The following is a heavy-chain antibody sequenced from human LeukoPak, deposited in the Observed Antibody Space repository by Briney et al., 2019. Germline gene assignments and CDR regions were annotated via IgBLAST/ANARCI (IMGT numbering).Heavy chain of an antibody. J-gene: IGHJ4*02. CDR2: IKQDGSEK. CDR3: ARARSGSYYKKGLYFDY. D-gene: IGHD3-10*01. CDR1: GFTFSSYW. V-gene: IGHV3-7*01. Sequence: PGGSLRLSCAASGFTFSSYWMSWVRQAPGKGLEWVANIKQDGSEKYYVDSVKGRFTISRDNAKNSLYLQMNSLRAEDTAVYYCARARSGSYYKKGLYFDYWGQGTLVTVSS.